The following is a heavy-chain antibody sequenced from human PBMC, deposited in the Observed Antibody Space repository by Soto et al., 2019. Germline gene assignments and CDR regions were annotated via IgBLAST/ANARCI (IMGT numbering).Heavy chain of an antibody. CDR3: ARDPGSSGWDFDD. J-gene: IGHJ4*02. V-gene: IGHV1-3*01. Sequence: ASVKVSCKASGYTFTSYAMHWVRQAPGQRLEWMGWINAGNGNTKYSQKFQGRVTITRDTSASTAYMELSSLRSEDTAVYYCARDPGSSGWDFDDWGQGTLVTVSS. CDR1: GYTFTSYA. CDR2: INAGNGNT. D-gene: IGHD6-19*01.